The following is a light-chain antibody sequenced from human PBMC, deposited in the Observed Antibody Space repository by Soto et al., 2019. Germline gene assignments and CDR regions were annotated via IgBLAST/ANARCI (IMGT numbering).Light chain of an antibody. V-gene: IGKV3-15*01. CDR3: QQYNDWPWT. J-gene: IGKJ1*01. CDR1: QSVSSN. Sequence: EIVMTQSPATLSVSPGERATLSCRASQSVSSNFAWYQQKPGQAPRLLIFGASTRATGIPARFSGSGSGTEFTLTISSLQSEDFAVYYCQQYNDWPWTFGQGTKWIS. CDR2: GAS.